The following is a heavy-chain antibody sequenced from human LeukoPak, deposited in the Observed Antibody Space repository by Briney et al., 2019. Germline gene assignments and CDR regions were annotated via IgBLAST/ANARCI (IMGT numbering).Heavy chain of an antibody. Sequence: PSETLSLTCAVYGGSFSGYYWSWIRQPPGKGLEWIGEINHSGSTNYNPSLKSRVTISVDTSKNQFSLKLSSVTAADTAVYYCARTGYGDAGGYWGQGTLVTVSS. CDR2: INHSGST. CDR3: ARTGYGDAGGY. J-gene: IGHJ4*02. D-gene: IGHD4-17*01. V-gene: IGHV4-34*01. CDR1: GGSFSGYY.